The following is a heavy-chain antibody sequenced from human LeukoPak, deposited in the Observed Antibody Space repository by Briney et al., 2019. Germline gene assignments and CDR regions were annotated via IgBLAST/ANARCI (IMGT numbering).Heavy chain of an antibody. D-gene: IGHD3-3*01. CDR3: AREMGGYYSDYYYGMDV. CDR1: GGXISSYY. CDR2: INHSGTT. V-gene: IGHV4-59*12. Sequence: SETLSLTCTVSGGXISSYYCSWVRQPPGKGLEWIVEINHSGTTNYNPSLKSRVTISVDTSKNQFSLKLSFVTAADTAVYYCAREMGGYYSDYYYGMDVWGQGTTVTVSS. J-gene: IGHJ6*02.